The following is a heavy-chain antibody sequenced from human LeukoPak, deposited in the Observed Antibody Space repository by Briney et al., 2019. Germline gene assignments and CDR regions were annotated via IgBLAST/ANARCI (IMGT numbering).Heavy chain of an antibody. CDR2: ISGTSGTI. Sequence: PGGSLRLSYAASGFTFSGYSMNWVRQAPGKGLEWVSYISGTSGTIYNADSVTGRFTISRDNAKNSLYLQMNSLRAEDTALYFCARGQGDCCSGSYYYYYMDVWGKGTTVTVSS. CDR3: ARGQGDCCSGSYYYYYMDV. V-gene: IGHV3-48*04. CDR1: GFTFSGYS. J-gene: IGHJ6*03. D-gene: IGHD3-3*01.